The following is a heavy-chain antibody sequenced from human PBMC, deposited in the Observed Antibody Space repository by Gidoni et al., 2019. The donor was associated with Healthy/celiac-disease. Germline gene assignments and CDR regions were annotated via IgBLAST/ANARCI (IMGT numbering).Heavy chain of an antibody. Sequence: EVQLVESGGGLVKPGGSLRLSCAASGFTFSSYSMNWVRQAPGKGLEWVSSISSSSSYIYYADSVKGRFTISRDNAKNSLYLQMNSLRAEDTAVYYCAREVHDYYYDSSGYYYGWGQGTLVTVSS. J-gene: IGHJ4*02. CDR2: ISSSSSYI. CDR1: GFTFSSYS. D-gene: IGHD3-22*01. CDR3: AREVHDYYYDSSGYYYG. V-gene: IGHV3-21*01.